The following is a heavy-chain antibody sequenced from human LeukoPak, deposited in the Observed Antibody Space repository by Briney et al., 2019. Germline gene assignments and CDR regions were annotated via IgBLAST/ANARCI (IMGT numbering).Heavy chain of an antibody. V-gene: IGHV1-69*04. D-gene: IGHD2-2*01. CDR1: GGTFSSYA. CDR2: IIPILGIA. Sequence: SVKVSCKASGGTFSSYAISWVRQAPGQGLEWMGRIIPILGIANYAQKFQGRVTITADKSTSTAYMELSSLRSEDTAVYYCARDGGFYCSSPSCYPENDYWGQGTLVTVSS. J-gene: IGHJ4*02. CDR3: ARDGGFYCSSPSCYPENDY.